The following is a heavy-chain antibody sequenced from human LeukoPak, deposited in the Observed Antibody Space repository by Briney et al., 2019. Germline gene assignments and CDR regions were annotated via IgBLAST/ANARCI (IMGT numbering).Heavy chain of an antibody. CDR3: ARLVYCSGGSCYSPGACDI. CDR2: IIPILGIA. CDR1: GGTFSSYA. V-gene: IGHV1-69*04. D-gene: IGHD2-15*01. Sequence: SVKVSCKASGGTFSSYAISWVRQAPGQGLEWMGRIIPILGIANYAQKFQGRVTITADKSTSTAYMELSSLRSEDTAVYYCARLVYCSGGSCYSPGACDIWGQGTMVTVSS. J-gene: IGHJ3*02.